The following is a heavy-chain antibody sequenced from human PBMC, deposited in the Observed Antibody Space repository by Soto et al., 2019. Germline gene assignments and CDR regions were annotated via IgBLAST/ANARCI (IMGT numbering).Heavy chain of an antibody. J-gene: IGHJ4*02. V-gene: IGHV2-5*02. CDR2: IYWDDDK. D-gene: IGHD2-15*01. Sequence: SGPTLVKPTQTLTLTCTFSGFSLSTSGVGVGWIRQPPGEALEWLALIYWDDDKRYSPSLKSRLTITKDTSKNQVVLTMTDMDPVDTATYFCAHRRNVELGPLRLFDYWGQGTQVTVSS. CDR3: AHRRNVELGPLRLFDY. CDR1: GFSLSTSGVG.